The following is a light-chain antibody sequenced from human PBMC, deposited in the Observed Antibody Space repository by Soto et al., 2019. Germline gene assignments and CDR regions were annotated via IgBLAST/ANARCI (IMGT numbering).Light chain of an antibody. CDR3: QQYNNWPRT. CDR1: QSISSN. V-gene: IGKV3-15*01. CDR2: RTS. Sequence: EIVMTQSPATVSVSPGERAALSCRASQSISSNLAWYQQKPGQAPRLLMFRTSSRATGFPARFSGSGSGTEFNLTISSLQSEDFGVYYCQQYNNWPRTFGQGTKVDI. J-gene: IGKJ1*01.